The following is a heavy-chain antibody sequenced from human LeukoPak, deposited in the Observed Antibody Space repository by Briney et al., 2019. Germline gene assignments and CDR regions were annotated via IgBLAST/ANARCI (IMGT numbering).Heavy chain of an antibody. CDR1: GGSFSGYY. CDR3: ARGRSSGWSNYYHYYGMDV. CDR2: INHSGST. V-gene: IGHV4-34*01. D-gene: IGHD6-19*01. J-gene: IGHJ6*04. Sequence: PSETLSLTCAVYGGSFSGYYWSWIRQPPGKGLEWIGEINHSGSTNYNPSLKSRVTISVDTSKNQFSLKLSSVTAADTAVYYCARGRSSGWSNYYHYYGMDVWGKGTTVTVSS.